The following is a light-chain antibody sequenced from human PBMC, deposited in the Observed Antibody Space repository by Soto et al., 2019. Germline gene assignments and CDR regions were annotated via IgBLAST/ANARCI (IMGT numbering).Light chain of an antibody. CDR3: QQRSNWPST. CDR1: QGISSY. Sequence: DIQLTQSPSFLSASVGDRVTITCRASQGISSYLAWYQQKPGKAPNLLIYAASTLQSGVPSRFSGSGSGTEFTLTISSLQTEDFAVYYCQQRSNWPSTFGQGTRLEIK. CDR2: AAS. V-gene: IGKV1-9*01. J-gene: IGKJ5*01.